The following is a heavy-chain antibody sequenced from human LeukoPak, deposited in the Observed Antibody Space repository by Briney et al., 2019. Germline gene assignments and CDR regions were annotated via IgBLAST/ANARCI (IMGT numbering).Heavy chain of an antibody. CDR2: INHSGST. CDR3: ARGSPFGNPHV. D-gene: IGHD3-10*01. Sequence: PSETLSLTCAVYGGSFSGYYWGWIRQPPGKGLEWIGEINHSGSTNYNPSLKSRVTISVDTSKNQFSLKLSSVTAADTAVYYCARGSPFGNPHVWGQGTMVTVSS. J-gene: IGHJ3*01. V-gene: IGHV4-34*01. CDR1: GGSFSGYY.